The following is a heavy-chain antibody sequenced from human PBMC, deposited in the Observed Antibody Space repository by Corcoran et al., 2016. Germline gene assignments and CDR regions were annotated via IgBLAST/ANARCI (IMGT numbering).Heavy chain of an antibody. V-gene: IGHV4-38-2*02. D-gene: IGHD5-18*01. CDR3: ARDLNTAHDAFDI. Sequence: QVQLQESGPGLVKPSETLSLTCTVSGYSISSGYYWGWIRQPPGKGLEWIGSIYHSGSTYYNPSLKSRVTISVDTSKNQFSLKLSSVTAADTAVYYCARDLNTAHDAFDIWGQGTMVTVSS. CDR1: GYSISSGYY. CDR2: IYHSGST. J-gene: IGHJ3*02.